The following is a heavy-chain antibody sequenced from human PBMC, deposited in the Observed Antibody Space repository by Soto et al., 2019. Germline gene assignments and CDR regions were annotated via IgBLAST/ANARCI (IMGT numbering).Heavy chain of an antibody. Sequence: SETLSLTCTVSGGSISSGDYYWSWIRQPPGKGLEWIGYIYYSGSTYYNPSLKSRVTISGDTSKNQFSLNLSSVTAADTAVYYCARRYSSAFDIWGQGTMVTVSS. CDR2: IYYSGST. J-gene: IGHJ3*02. CDR3: ARRYSSAFDI. V-gene: IGHV4-30-4*01. D-gene: IGHD6-13*01. CDR1: GGSISSGDYY.